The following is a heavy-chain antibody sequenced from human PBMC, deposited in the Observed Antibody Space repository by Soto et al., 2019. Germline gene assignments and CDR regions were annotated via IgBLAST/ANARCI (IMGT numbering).Heavy chain of an antibody. J-gene: IGHJ4*02. CDR3: ARSYGDASFVF. D-gene: IGHD4-17*01. CDR1: GFSLSTSGVG. CDR2: IYWDDDK. Sequence: SGPTLVNPTQTLTLTCTFSGFSLSTSGVGVGWIRQPPGKALEWLALIYWDDDKSYSPSLKSRPTRPKDNSKNQLVLTCTNMDPVGTASYYVARSYGDASFVFWGQGTLVTVSS. V-gene: IGHV2-5*02.